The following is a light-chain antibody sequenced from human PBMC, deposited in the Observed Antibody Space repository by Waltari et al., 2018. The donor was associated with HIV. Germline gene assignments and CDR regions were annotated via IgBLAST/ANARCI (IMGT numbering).Light chain of an antibody. J-gene: IGLJ3*02. CDR3: QVWDSSNEHVV. CDR2: YNA. CDR1: NIGGKA. V-gene: IGLV3-21*04. Sequence: SYVLTQPPSVSVAPGAAATITCGAWNIGGKAVHWYKQQPGQAPGLVTRYNADRPSGIPDRISGSNSGHTATLTITSVEAGDEATYYCQVWDSSNEHVVFGGGTKLTVL.